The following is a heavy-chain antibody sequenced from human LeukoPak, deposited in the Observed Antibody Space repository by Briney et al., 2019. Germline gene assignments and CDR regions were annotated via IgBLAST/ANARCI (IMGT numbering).Heavy chain of an antibody. Sequence: GSSVKVSCKASGGTFSSYAISWVRQAPGQGLEWMGGIIPIFGTANYAQKFQGRVTITADESTSTAYMELSSLRSEDTAVYYCASPDPYIVVVPAAIPDPTAYYYGMDVWGQGTTVTVSS. D-gene: IGHD2-2*02. V-gene: IGHV1-69*01. CDR1: GGTFSSYA. CDR3: ASPDPYIVVVPAAIPDPTAYYYGMDV. CDR2: IIPIFGTA. J-gene: IGHJ6*02.